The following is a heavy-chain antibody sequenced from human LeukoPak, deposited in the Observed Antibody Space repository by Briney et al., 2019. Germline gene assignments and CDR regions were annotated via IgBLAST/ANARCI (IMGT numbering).Heavy chain of an antibody. CDR2: IRSKVYGGTT. J-gene: IGHJ4*02. CDR1: GFTFGDYG. Sequence: GGSMRLSCTAAGFTFGDYGMSWVRQAPGKGLEWVGFIRSKVYGGTTEYAASVKDRFTISRDDSKSIAYLQVNSLKAEDTAVYYCTGSFGELSFFAHWGQGTLVTVSS. CDR3: TGSFGELSFFAH. V-gene: IGHV3-49*04. D-gene: IGHD3-10*01.